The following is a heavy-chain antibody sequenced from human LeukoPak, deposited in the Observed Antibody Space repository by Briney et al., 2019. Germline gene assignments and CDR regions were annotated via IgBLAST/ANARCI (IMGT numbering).Heavy chain of an antibody. J-gene: IGHJ3*02. CDR1: GGSISSSSYY. Sequence: PSETLSLTCTVSGGSISSSSYYWGWIRQPPGKGLEWIGSIYYSGSTYYNPSLKSRVTISVDTSKNQFSLKLISVTAADTAPYYWARGPPSYYVFWCGYSGGDAFDIWGKGIMVTVSS. CDR3: ARGPPSYYVFWCGYSGGDAFDI. D-gene: IGHD3-3*01. CDR2: IYYSGST. V-gene: IGHV4-39*07.